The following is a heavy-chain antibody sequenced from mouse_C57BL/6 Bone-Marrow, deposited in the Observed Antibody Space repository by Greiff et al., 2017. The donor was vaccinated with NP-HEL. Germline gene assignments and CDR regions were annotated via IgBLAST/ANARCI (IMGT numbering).Heavy chain of an antibody. CDR3: IATGTYYFDY. J-gene: IGHJ2*01. Sequence: EVQRVESGGGLVQPGGSMKLSCVASGFTFSNYWMNWVRQSPEKGLEWVAQIRLKSDNYATHYAESVKGRFTISRDDSKSSVYLQMHNFRADDTGIDYCIATGTYYFDYWGQGTTLTVSS. D-gene: IGHD4-1*02. V-gene: IGHV6-3*01. CDR1: GFTFSNYW. CDR2: IRLKSDNYAT.